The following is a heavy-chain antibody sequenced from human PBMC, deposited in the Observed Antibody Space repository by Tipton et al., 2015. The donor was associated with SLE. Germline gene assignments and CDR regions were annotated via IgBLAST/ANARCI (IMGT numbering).Heavy chain of an antibody. CDR2: IIPIFGTT. V-gene: IGHV1-69*01. CDR3: GRGGTSAWYRTDQ. CDR1: GYTFTSYY. Sequence: QLVQSGAEVKKPGASVKVSCKASGYTFTSYYMYWVRQAPGQGLEWMGGIIPIFGTTNYAQKFQGRVTITTDESTSTAYMELSSLKSEDTAVYYCGRGGTSAWYRTDQWGQGTLVTVSS. D-gene: IGHD6-19*01. J-gene: IGHJ5*02.